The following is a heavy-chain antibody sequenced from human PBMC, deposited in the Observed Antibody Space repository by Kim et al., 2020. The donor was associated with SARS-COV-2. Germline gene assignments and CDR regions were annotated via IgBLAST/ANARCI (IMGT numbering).Heavy chain of an antibody. CDR1: GFTFSSYA. J-gene: IGHJ4*02. V-gene: IGHV3-23*01. D-gene: IGHD3-9*01. Sequence: GGSLRLSCAASGFTFSSYAMSWVRQAPGKGLEWVSAISGSGGSTYYADSVKGRFTISRDNSKNTLYLQMNSLRAEDTAVYYCAKDQRYFDWLFPCDYWGQGTLVTVSS. CDR2: ISGSGGST. CDR3: AKDQRYFDWLFPCDY.